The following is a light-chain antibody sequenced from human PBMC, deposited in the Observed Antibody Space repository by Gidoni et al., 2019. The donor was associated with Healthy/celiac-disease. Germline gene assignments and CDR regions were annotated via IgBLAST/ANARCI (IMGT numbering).Light chain of an antibody. CDR2: GAS. J-gene: IGKJ1*01. CDR1: QSVSSSY. CDR3: QQYDSSMWT. V-gene: IGKV3-20*01. Sequence: EIVLTQSPGTLSLSPGERATISCRASQSVSSSYLAWYQQKPGQAPRLLIYGASSRPTGIPNRFSGSGSGTDFTLTISRLEPEDFAVYYCQQYDSSMWTFGQGTKVEIK.